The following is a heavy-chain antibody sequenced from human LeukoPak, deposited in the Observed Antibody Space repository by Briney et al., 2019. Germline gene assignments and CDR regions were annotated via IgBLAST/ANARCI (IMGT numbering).Heavy chain of an antibody. V-gene: IGHV3-30*04. CDR3: ARGLAEELPDY. D-gene: IGHD1-7*01. J-gene: IGHJ4*02. CDR1: GFTFSSYA. Sequence: QPGGSLRLSCAASGFTFSSYAMHWVRQAPGKGLEWVAVISYDGSDKYYADSVKGRFTISRDNSKNTLYLQMNSLRAEDTAVYYCARGLAEELPDYWGQGTLVTVSS. CDR2: ISYDGSDK.